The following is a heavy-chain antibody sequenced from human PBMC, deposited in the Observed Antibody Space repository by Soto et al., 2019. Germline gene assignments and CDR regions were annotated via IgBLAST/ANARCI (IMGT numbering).Heavy chain of an antibody. Sequence: EVQLLESGGGLVQPGGSLRLSCAASGFTFSSYAMSWVRQAPGKGLEWVSAISAGGGDTSYADSVKGRFTISRDNSKNTLYLQMNSLGPEDTAVYYCARGAYGGRFDYWGQGTLVTVSS. J-gene: IGHJ4*02. D-gene: IGHD2-21*01. CDR1: GFTFSSYA. CDR2: ISAGGGDT. V-gene: IGHV3-23*01. CDR3: ARGAYGGRFDY.